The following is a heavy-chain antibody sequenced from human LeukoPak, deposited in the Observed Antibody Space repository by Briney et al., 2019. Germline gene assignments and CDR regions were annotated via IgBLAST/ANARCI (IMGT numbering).Heavy chain of an antibody. CDR1: GGSVSSHY. V-gene: IGHV4-59*02. Sequence: SETLSLTCTVSGGSVSSHYWSWIRQPPGKGLQWIGYISDSGSTNYNPSLKSRVAISVDTSKNQFSLKLSSVTAADTAVYYCARRGVGATSPSFDYWGQGTLVTVSS. D-gene: IGHD1-26*01. J-gene: IGHJ4*02. CDR3: ARRGVGATSPSFDY. CDR2: ISDSGST.